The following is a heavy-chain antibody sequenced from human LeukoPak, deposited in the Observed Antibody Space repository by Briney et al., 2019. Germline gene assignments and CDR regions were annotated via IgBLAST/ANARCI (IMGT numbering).Heavy chain of an antibody. D-gene: IGHD6-13*01. J-gene: IGHJ4*02. CDR1: GFTVSSNY. CDR3: ARDLSSSYYFDY. CDR2: IYSGGST. Sequence: GGSLRLSCAASGFTVSSNYMSWVRQAPGKGLEWVSVIYSGGSTYYADSVKGRFTISRDNSKNTLYLQMNSLRAEDTAVYYCARDLSSSYYFDYWGQGTLVTVSS. V-gene: IGHV3-66*01.